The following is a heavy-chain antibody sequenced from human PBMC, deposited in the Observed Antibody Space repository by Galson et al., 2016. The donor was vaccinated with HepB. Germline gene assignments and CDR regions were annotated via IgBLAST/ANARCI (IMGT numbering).Heavy chain of an antibody. CDR2: ISGNSIAT. D-gene: IGHD1/OR15-1a*01. CDR3: VKVLSRTDYYWYGMDV. J-gene: IGHJ6*02. CDR1: GFTFNTYA. Sequence: SLRLSCAASGFTFNTYAMTWVRQAPGKGLECVATISGNSIATSYAGSVKRRFTISRENSKNTVYLQMNSLEAEDTAVYYCVKVLSRTDYYWYGMDVWGQGTTVTVS. V-gene: IGHV3-23*01.